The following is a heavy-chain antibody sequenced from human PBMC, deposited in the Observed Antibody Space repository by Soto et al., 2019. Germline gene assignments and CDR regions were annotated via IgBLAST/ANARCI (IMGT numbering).Heavy chain of an antibody. CDR1: GYTFTSYG. CDR3: ARWDTVPTRRWFDP. J-gene: IGHJ5*02. D-gene: IGHD4-4*01. Sequence: VASVKVSCKASGYTFTSYGISWVRQAPGQGLEWMGWISAYNGNTNYAQKLQGRVTMTTDTSTSTAYMELRSLRSDDTAVYYCARWDTVPTRRWFDPWGQGTLVTVSS. V-gene: IGHV1-18*01. CDR2: ISAYNGNT.